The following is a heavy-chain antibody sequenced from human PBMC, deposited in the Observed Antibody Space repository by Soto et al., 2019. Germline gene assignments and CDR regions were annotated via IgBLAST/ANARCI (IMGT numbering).Heavy chain of an antibody. D-gene: IGHD3-16*01. J-gene: IGHJ4*02. CDR3: AKDGALGGFDY. CDR2: ISYDGSNK. Sequence: QVQLVESGGGVDQPGRSLRLSCAASGFTFSSYGMHWIRQAPGKGLEWVAVISYDGSNKYYADSVKGRFTISRDNSKNTLYLQMNSLRAEDTAVYYCAKDGALGGFDYWGQGTLVTVSS. CDR1: GFTFSSYG. V-gene: IGHV3-30*18.